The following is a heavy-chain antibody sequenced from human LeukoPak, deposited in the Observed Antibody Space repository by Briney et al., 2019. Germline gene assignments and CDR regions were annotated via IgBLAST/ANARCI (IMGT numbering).Heavy chain of an antibody. CDR1: GYTFTGYY. Sequence: ASVKVSCKASGYTFTGYYMHWVRQAPEQGLEWMGWINPNSGGTNYAQKFQGRVTMTRDTSISTAYMELSRLRSDDTAVYYCAREHDYSNYYGAFDVWGQGTMVTVSS. D-gene: IGHD4-11*01. CDR2: INPNSGGT. CDR3: AREHDYSNYYGAFDV. J-gene: IGHJ3*01. V-gene: IGHV1-2*02.